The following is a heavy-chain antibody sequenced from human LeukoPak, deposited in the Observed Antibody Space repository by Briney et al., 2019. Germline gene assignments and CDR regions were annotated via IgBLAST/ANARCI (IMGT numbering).Heavy chain of an antibody. D-gene: IGHD3-22*01. V-gene: IGHV3-30*02. CDR1: GFTFSSYG. Sequence: GGSLRLSCAASGFTFSSYGMHWVRQAPGKGLEWVAFIRYDGSIKYYGDSVKGRFTISRDNSKNTLYLQMNSLRAEDTAAYYCAPHPGDYFDGSGYYYDDYWGQGTLVTVSS. J-gene: IGHJ4*02. CDR3: APHPGDYFDGSGYYYDDY. CDR2: IRYDGSIK.